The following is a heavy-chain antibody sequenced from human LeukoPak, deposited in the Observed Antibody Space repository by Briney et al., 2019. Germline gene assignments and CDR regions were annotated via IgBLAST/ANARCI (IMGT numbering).Heavy chain of an antibody. CDR3: ARREQQLAIFDY. D-gene: IGHD6-13*01. J-gene: IGHJ4*02. CDR2: IYYSGST. CDR1: GGSISSSSYY. Sequence: PSETLSLTCTVSGGSISSSSYYWGWIRQPPGKGLEWIGSIYYSGSTYYNPSLKSRVTISVDTSKNQFSLKLSSVTAADTAVYYCARREQQLAIFDYWGQGTLVTVSS. V-gene: IGHV4-39*01.